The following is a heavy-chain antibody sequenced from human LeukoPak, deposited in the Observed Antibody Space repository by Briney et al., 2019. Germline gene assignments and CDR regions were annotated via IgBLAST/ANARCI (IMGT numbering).Heavy chain of an antibody. CDR1: GFTFSSYA. V-gene: IGHV3-23*01. J-gene: IGHJ5*02. Sequence: GGSLRLSCAASGFTFSSYAMSWVRQAPGKGLEWVSAISGRGGSTYYADSVKGRFTISRDNSRNTLYLQMNSLRAEDTAVYYCARVSMGYFDYVWGSYRYGWFDPWGQGTLVTVSS. D-gene: IGHD3-16*02. CDR2: ISGRGGST. CDR3: ARVSMGYFDYVWGSYRYGWFDP.